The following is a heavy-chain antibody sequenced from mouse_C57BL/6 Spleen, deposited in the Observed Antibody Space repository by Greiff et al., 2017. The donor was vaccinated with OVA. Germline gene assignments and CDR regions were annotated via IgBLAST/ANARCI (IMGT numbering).Heavy chain of an antibody. CDR1: GYSITSGYY. CDR2: ISYDGSN. Sequence: EVKLEESGPGLVKPSQSLSLTCSVTGYSITSGYYWNWIRQFPGNKLEWMGYISYDGSNNYNPSLKNRISITRYTSKNQFFLKLNSVTTEDTATYYCARGAGSSHYFDYWGQGTTLTVSS. D-gene: IGHD1-1*01. CDR3: ARGAGSSHYFDY. J-gene: IGHJ2*01. V-gene: IGHV3-6*01.